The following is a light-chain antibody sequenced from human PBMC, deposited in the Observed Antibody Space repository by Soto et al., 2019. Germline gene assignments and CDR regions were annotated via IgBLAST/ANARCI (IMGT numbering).Light chain of an antibody. J-gene: IGKJ5*01. V-gene: IGKV3-20*01. CDR1: QSVSSRQ. CDR3: QQYDVSSPIT. CDR2: GIS. Sequence: EIVLTQYPGPLSFSPGGIATLSCGSIQSVSSRQLAWYQQKPGQPPRLLIYGISSRANGIPDRFSGSGSGTDFTLTISRLEPEDYAVYYCQQYDVSSPITFGQGTRMEIK.